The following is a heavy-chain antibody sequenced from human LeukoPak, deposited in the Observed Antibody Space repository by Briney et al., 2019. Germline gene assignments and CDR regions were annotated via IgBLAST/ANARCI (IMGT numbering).Heavy chain of an antibody. CDR3: ARRKQQLVPRTFYMDV. CDR1: GGSFSGYY. Sequence: PSETLSLTCAVYGGSFSGYYWSWIRQPPGKGLEWIGEINHSGSTNYNPSLKSRVTISVDTSKNQFSLKLSSVTAADTAVYYCARRKQQLVPRTFYMDVWGKGTTVTVSS. J-gene: IGHJ6*03. D-gene: IGHD6-13*01. CDR2: INHSGST. V-gene: IGHV4-34*01.